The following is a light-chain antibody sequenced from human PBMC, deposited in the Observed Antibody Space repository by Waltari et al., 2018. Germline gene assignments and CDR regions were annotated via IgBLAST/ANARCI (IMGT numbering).Light chain of an antibody. J-gene: IGKJ3*01. V-gene: IGKV4-1*01. CDR1: QSVFYNATNKNY. CDR3: QLYYSNPPFFT. Sequence: DIVMTQSPDSLAVSLGERATISCKSSQSVFYNATNKNYLTWYQQKPGQPPKVRIYWASTRDSAVPDRFSGGGSGTDFTLTISGLQAEDVAVYYCQLYYSNPPFFTFGPGTKVDI. CDR2: WAS.